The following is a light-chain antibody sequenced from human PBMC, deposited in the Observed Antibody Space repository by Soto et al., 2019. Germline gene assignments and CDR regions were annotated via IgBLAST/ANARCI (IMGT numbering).Light chain of an antibody. V-gene: IGKV4-1*01. J-gene: IGKJ1*01. CDR2: WAS. CDR1: QSVLYSSNNKNY. Sequence: DIVMTQSPDSLAVSLGERATINCKSSQSVLYSSNNKNYLAWYQQKPGQPPKLLIYWASTRESGVPDRFSGRGSGTDFCLSISSLQAEDVAIYNCHPYQSTPSWTFSQGTTFDI. CDR3: HPYQSTPSWT.